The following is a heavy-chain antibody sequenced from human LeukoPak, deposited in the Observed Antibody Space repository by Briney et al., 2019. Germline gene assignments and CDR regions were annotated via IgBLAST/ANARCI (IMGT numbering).Heavy chain of an antibody. V-gene: IGHV4-30-4*07. J-gene: IGHJ5*02. Sequence: KASETLSLTCTVSGGSISSGGYSWSWIRQPPGKGLEWIGYIYYSGSTNYNPSLKSRVTISVDTSKNQLSLKLSSVTAADTAVYYCARDLGPYYGSGSYYPWGQGTLVTVSS. CDR3: ARDLGPYYGSGSYYP. CDR2: IYYSGST. CDR1: GGSISSGGYS. D-gene: IGHD3-10*01.